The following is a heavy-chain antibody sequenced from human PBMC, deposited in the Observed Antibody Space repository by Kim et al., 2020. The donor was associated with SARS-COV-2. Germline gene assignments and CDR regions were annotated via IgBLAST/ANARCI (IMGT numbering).Heavy chain of an antibody. V-gene: IGHV3-23*01. J-gene: IGHJ4*02. CDR3: MKGGWGWIWDH. D-gene: IGHD2-2*03. CDR1: GFTFTGYA. CDR2: IDGSDGTT. Sequence: GGSLRLSCTTSGFTFTGYAMSWVRQAPGKGLEWVSSIDGSDGTTYSVDSVKGRFTISRDNSKNTLYLQMSTLRADDTAVYYCMKGGWGWIWDHWGQGTLV.